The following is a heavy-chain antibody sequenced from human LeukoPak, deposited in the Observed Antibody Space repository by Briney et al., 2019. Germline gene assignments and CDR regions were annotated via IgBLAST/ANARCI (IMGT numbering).Heavy chain of an antibody. CDR3: ARRKGSSSWDRIYFDY. CDR1: VWSFSGYY. CDR2: INHSGSN. V-gene: IGHV4-34*01. D-gene: IGHD6-13*01. J-gene: IGHJ4*02. Sequence: SETLSLTCPVYVWSFSGYYWRWIRPPAAKGLEWIGEINHSGSNNYNQSLTSRASISVDTPKNQPSLKQSSVTPADTAVYSCARRKGSSSWDRIYFDYWGQGTLVTVSS.